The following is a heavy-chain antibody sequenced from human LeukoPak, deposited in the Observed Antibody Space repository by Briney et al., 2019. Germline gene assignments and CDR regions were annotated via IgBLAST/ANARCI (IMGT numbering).Heavy chain of an antibody. D-gene: IGHD2-2*01. CDR2: MNPNSINI. J-gene: IGHJ6*03. Sequence: ASVKVSCKASGYTFTSFDIHWVRQAPGQGLEWIGWMNPNSINIGYAQKFQGRVTITADESTSTAYMELSSLRSEDTAVYYCARDREDIVVVPDRSGPYYYYMDVWGKGTTVTVSS. CDR1: GYTFTSFD. V-gene: IGHV1-8*01. CDR3: ARDREDIVVVPDRSGPYYYYMDV.